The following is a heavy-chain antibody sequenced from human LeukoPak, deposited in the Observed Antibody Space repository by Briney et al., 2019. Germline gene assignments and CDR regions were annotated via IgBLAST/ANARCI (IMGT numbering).Heavy chain of an antibody. CDR2: IYYSGST. CDR1: GASISSYY. V-gene: IGHV4-59*01. CDR3: AGVPTAIWRFDP. J-gene: IGHJ5*02. D-gene: IGHD2-2*01. Sequence: PSETLSLTCTVSGASISSYYWSWVRQPPGKGLEWIGYIYYSGSTNYNPSLKSRVTISVDTSKNQFSLKLSSVTAADTAVYYCAGVPTAIWRFDPWGQGTLVTVSS.